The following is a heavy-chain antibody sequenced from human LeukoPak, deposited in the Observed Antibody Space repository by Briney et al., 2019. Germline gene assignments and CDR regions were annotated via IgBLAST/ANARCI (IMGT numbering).Heavy chain of an antibody. CDR3: ARAVHNFGFYYGMDV. CDR1: GGSISSFY. V-gene: IGHV4-59*01. D-gene: IGHD1-1*01. J-gene: IGHJ6*02. CDR2: IYYTGST. Sequence: SETLCLTCTVSGGSISSFYWNWIRQPPGKGLEWIGNIYYTGSTNYNPSLKSRLSISVDTSKNQFSLKLSSVTAADTAVYYCARAVHNFGFYYGMDVWGQGTTVTVSS.